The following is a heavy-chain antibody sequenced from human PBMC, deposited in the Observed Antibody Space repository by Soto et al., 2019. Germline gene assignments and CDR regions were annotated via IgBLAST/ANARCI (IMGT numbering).Heavy chain of an antibody. V-gene: IGHV5-51*01. J-gene: IGHJ3*01. D-gene: IGHD1-20*01. CDR2: IYPVDSDT. CDR1: GYSFTSYW. Sequence: PGESLKISCKGSGYSFTSYWIGWVRQMPSKGLEWMGIIYPVDSDTRYSPSFQGQVTISADKSISTAYLQWSSLKASDTAMYYCARTKGRSYKSNHDGFDLWGQATMDTVSS. CDR3: ARTKGRSYKSNHDGFDL.